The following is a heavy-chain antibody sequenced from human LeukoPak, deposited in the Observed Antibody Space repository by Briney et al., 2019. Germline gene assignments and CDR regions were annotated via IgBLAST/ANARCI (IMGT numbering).Heavy chain of an antibody. J-gene: IGHJ4*02. CDR3: ARGPHYYDSSGYYYPFDY. V-gene: IGHV3-53*04. Sequence: GGSLRLSCAASGFTVSSNYMSWVRQAPGKGLEWVSVIYSGGSTYYADSVKGRFTISRHNSKNTLYLQMNSLRAEDTAVYYCARGPHYYDSSGYYYPFDYWGQGTLVTVSS. CDR1: GFTVSSNY. D-gene: IGHD3-22*01. CDR2: IYSGGST.